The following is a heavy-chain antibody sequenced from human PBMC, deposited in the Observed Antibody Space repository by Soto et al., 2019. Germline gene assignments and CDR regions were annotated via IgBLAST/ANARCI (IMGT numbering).Heavy chain of an antibody. CDR2: IYYSGST. J-gene: IGHJ5*02. CDR3: ARAVVAAAGIGWFDP. Sequence: SETLSLTXTVSGGSISSYYWSWIRQPPGKGLEWIGYIYYSGSTNYNPSLKSRVTISVDTSKNQFSLKLSSVTAADTAVYYCARAVVAAAGIGWFDPWGQGTLVTVSS. D-gene: IGHD6-13*01. V-gene: IGHV4-59*01. CDR1: GGSISSYY.